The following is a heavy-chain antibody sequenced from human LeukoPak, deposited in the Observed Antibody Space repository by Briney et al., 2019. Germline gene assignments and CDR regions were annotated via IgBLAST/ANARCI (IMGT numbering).Heavy chain of an antibody. CDR1: GFTVSSNY. V-gene: IGHV3-66*01. J-gene: IGHJ6*02. D-gene: IGHD3-10*01. CDR3: ARDQEVYYYGSGSYSGMDV. CDR2: IYSGGST. Sequence: GGSLRLSCAASGFTVSSNYMSWVRQAPGKGLEWVSVIYSGGSTYYADSVKGRFTISRDNSKNTLYLQMNSLRAEDTAVYYCARDQEVYYYGSGSYSGMDVWGQGTTVTVSS.